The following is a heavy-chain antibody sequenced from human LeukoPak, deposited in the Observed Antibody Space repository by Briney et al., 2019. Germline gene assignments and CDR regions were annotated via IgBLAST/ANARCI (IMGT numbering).Heavy chain of an antibody. V-gene: IGHV3-7*03. Sequence: GGSLRLSCAASGFTLSSYWMSWVRQAPGKGLEWVANIKEDGSEKYYVDSVKGRFTISRDNAKNSLYLHMNSLTAEDTAMYYCARDWVAGVPFDAFDIWGQGTMVGVSS. CDR1: GFTLSSYW. D-gene: IGHD3-10*01. CDR3: ARDWVAGVPFDAFDI. J-gene: IGHJ3*02. CDR2: IKEDGSEK.